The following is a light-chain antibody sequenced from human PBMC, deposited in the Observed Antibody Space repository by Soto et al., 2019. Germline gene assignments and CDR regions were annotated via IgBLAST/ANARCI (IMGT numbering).Light chain of an antibody. J-gene: IGLJ2*01. CDR1: SSNIGAGYD. V-gene: IGLV1-40*01. CDR3: QSYDSSRRGYVV. CDR2: GNH. Sequence: QSVLTQPPSVSGAPGQRVTISCTGSSSNIGAGYDVQWYQRLPGTAPKLLISGNHNRPSGVPDRFSGSKSGTSASLAITGLQAEDDADDYCQSYDSSRRGYVVFGGGTKVTVL.